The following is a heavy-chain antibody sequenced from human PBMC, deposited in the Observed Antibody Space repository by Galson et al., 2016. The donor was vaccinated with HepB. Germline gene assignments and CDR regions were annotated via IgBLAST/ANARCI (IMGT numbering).Heavy chain of an antibody. V-gene: IGHV3-30*04. CDR3: ARALQDFYDSSDAFAL. CDR2: VSYSGNDA. CDR1: GFTFSSYA. J-gene: IGHJ3*01. D-gene: IGHD3-22*01. Sequence: SLRLSCAASGFTFSSYAMHWVRQAPGKGPEWVAVVSYSGNDAYYLESVKGRFTVSRDNSKNTLYLQMDRLRPEDTAMYYCARALQDFYDSSDAFALWGQGTLVTVSS.